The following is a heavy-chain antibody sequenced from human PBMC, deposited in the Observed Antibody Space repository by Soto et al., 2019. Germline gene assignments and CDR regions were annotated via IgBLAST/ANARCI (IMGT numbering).Heavy chain of an antibody. CDR3: ARVSIAARMGYYYYGMDV. Sequence: WGSLRLSCAASGFTFISYAIHCFRHSPCKWLEWVAVISYDGSNKYYADSVKGRFTISRDNSKNTLYLQMNSLRAEDTAVYYCARVSIAARMGYYYYGMDVRGQGTTVTVSS. V-gene: IGHV3-30-3*01. J-gene: IGHJ6*02. CDR2: ISYDGSNK. D-gene: IGHD6-6*01. CDR1: GFTFISYA.